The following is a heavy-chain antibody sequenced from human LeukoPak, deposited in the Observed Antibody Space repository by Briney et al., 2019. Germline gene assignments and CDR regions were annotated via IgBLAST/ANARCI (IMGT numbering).Heavy chain of an antibody. CDR2: ISNSSSYI. J-gene: IGHJ4*02. CDR3: ARDPNYYDSSGYYGLSFDY. CDR1: GFTFSSYE. Sequence: GGSLRLSCAASGFTFSSYEMNWVRQAPGKGREWVSSISNSSSYIYYADSVKGRFTISRDNAKNSLYLQMNSLRAEDTAVYYCARDPNYYDSSGYYGLSFDYWGQGTLVSVSS. D-gene: IGHD3-22*01. V-gene: IGHV3-21*01.